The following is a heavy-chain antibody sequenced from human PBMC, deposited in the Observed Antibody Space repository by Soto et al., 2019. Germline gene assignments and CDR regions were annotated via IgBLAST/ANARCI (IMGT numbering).Heavy chain of an antibody. J-gene: IGHJ4*02. D-gene: IGHD1-26*01. V-gene: IGHV3-23*01. CDR2: ISGSGGST. Sequence: EVQLLESGGGLVQPGGSLRLSCAASGFTFSSYAMRWVRQAPVKGLEWVSAISGSGGSTYYADSVKGRFTISRDNSKNTLYLQMNSLRAGDKDVYYCARRGSGSYYDYWGQGTLVTVSS. CDR1: GFTFSSYA. CDR3: ARRGSGSYYDY.